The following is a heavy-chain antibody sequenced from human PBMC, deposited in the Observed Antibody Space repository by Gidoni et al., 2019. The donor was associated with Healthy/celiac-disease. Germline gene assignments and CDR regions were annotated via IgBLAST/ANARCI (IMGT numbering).Heavy chain of an antibody. V-gene: IGHV4-39*01. Sequence: QLQLQESGPGLVKPSETLSLTCTVSGGSISSSSYYWGWIRQPPGKGLEWIGSIYYSGSTYYNPSLKSRVTISGDTSKNQFSLKLSSVTAADTAVYYCARRRAVATTGAFDYWGQGTLVTVSS. J-gene: IGHJ4*02. CDR3: ARRRAVATTGAFDY. CDR2: IYYSGST. D-gene: IGHD6-19*01. CDR1: GGSISSSSYY.